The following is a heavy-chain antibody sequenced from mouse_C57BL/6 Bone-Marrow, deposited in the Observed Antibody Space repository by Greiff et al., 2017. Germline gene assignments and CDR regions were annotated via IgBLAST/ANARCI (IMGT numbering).Heavy chain of an antibody. D-gene: IGHD3-2*02. CDR1: GYTFTSYW. CDR3: AHSSGLAWFAY. V-gene: IGHV1-52*01. CDR2: IDPSASEP. J-gene: IGHJ3*01. Sequence: QVQLLQPGAELVRPGSSVTLSCKASGYTFTSYWMHWVKQRPIQGLEWIGNIDPSASEPHYNQKFKDKATLTVDKSSSTAYMKLSSLTSEDAAFYYCAHSSGLAWFAYWGQGTLVTVSA.